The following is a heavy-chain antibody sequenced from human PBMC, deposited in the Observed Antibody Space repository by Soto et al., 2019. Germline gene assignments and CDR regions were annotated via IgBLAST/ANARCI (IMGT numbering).Heavy chain of an antibody. CDR2: ISGSGENT. J-gene: IGHJ4*02. CDR3: AKGSIAVAGYHHCFDY. CDR1: GFTFSSYA. Sequence: EVQLLESGGGLVQPGGSLRLSCAASGFTFSSYAMSWVHQAPGKGLDWVSVISGSGENTYYADSVKGRFTISRDNSKNTLYLQMNSLRAEDTAVYYCAKGSIAVAGYHHCFDYWGQGTLVTVSS. V-gene: IGHV3-23*01. D-gene: IGHD6-19*01.